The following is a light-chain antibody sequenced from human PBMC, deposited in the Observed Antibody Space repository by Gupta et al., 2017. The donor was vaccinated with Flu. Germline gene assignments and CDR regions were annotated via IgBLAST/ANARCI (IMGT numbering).Light chain of an antibody. CDR3: SVWDDSLSVWV. J-gene: IGLJ3*02. V-gene: IGLV1-44*01. CDR1: STNIGSSS. Sequence: QSVLTQPLSASGAPGQRVTIPCAGSSTNIGSSSVTWYQPFPGAAPKLLIYSDNMRPSGVPDRFSGSKSGTSASLAISELQSDDEADYYCSVWDDSLSVWVFGGGTKVTAL. CDR2: SDN.